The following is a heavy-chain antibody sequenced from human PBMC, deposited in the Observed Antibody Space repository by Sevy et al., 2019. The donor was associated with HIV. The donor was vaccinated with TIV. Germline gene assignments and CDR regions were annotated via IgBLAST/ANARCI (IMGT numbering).Heavy chain of an antibody. V-gene: IGHV3-7*01. D-gene: IGHD2-21*01. CDR1: GFTFSDFW. CDR2: ITDDGSET. J-gene: IGHJ6*03. CDR3: IYGDYTDA. Sequence: GGSLRLSCTFTGFTFSDFWLNWVRQAPGRGLEWVASITDDGSETYYVDSVKGRFTVSRDNAKSSLFLQMNSLRAEDTGVYYGIYGDYTDAWGKGTTVTVSS.